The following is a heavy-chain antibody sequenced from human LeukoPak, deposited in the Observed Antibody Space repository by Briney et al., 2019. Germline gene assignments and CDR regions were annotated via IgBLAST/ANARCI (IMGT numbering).Heavy chain of an antibody. CDR1: GGSISSSSYY. J-gene: IGHJ4*01. Sequence: PSETLSLTCTVSGGSISSSSYYWGWIRQPPGKGLEWIGSIYYSGSTYYNPSLKSRVTISVDTSKNQFSLKLSSVTAADTAVYYCARHFPEAQAAAGTWVFDYWGHGTLVTVSS. CDR2: IYYSGST. CDR3: ARHFPEAQAAAGTWVFDY. D-gene: IGHD6-13*01. V-gene: IGHV4-39*01.